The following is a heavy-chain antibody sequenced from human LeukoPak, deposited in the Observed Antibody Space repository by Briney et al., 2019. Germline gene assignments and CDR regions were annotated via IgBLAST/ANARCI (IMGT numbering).Heavy chain of an antibody. CDR2: IKQDGSEK. CDR3: ARAGGTYYGIAFDI. V-gene: IGHV3-7*01. J-gene: IGHJ3*02. CDR1: GFTFSSYW. Sequence: GGSLRLSCAASGFTFSSYWMTWVRQAPGKGLEWVASIKQDGSEKYYVDSVKGRFTISRDNAKNSLYLQMNSLRAEDTAVYYCARAGGTYYGIAFDIWGQGTMVTVSS. D-gene: IGHD1-26*01.